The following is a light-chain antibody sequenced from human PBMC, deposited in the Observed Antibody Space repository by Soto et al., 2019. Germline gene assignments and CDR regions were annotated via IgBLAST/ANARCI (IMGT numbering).Light chain of an antibody. CDR1: QDINSY. J-gene: IGKJ4*01. CDR2: DAS. CDR3: QQYDNLPLT. V-gene: IGKV1-33*01. Sequence: DIQMTHSPSSLPASVGDRVTITCQATQDINSYLGWYQQKPGKAPKLLLFDASNLETGVPSRFSGSGSGTDFTFTISSLQPEDFATYYCQQYDNLPLTFGGGTKVDMK.